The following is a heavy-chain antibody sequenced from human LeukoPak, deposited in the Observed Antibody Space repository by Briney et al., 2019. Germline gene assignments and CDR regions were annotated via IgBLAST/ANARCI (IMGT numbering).Heavy chain of an antibody. CDR2: IKEDGSEK. J-gene: IGHJ4*02. CDR1: AFTFSSYW. CDR3: ARGGYSSSWYISRDY. V-gene: IGHV3-7*01. D-gene: IGHD6-13*01. Sequence: GGSLRLSCAASAFTFSSYWMTWVRQAPGKGLEWVANIKEDGSEKYYVDSVRGRFTISRDNAKNSLCLQMNSLRAEDTAVYYCARGGYSSSWYISRDYWGQGTLVTVSS.